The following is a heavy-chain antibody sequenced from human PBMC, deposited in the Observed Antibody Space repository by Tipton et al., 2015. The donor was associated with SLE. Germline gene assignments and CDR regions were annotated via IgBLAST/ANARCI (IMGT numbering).Heavy chain of an antibody. V-gene: IGHV4-59*01. CDR2: IYYSGST. Sequence: GLVKPSETLSLTCTVSGGSISSYYCSWIRQPPGKGLEWIGYIYYSGSTNYNPSLKSRVTISVDTSKNQFSLKLSSVTAADTAVYYCASGSLYSSGWDFDYWGQGTLVTVSS. J-gene: IGHJ4*02. D-gene: IGHD6-19*01. CDR1: GGSISSYY. CDR3: ASGSLYSSGWDFDY.